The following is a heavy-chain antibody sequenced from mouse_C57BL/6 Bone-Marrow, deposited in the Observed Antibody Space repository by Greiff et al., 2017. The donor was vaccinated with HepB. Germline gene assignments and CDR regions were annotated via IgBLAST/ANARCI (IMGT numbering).Heavy chain of an antibody. J-gene: IGHJ4*01. Sequence: EVQLVESGEGLVKPGGSLKLSCAASGFTFSSYAMSWVRQTPEKRLEWVAYISSGGDYIYYADTVKGRFTISRDNARNTLYLQMSSLKSEDTAMYYCTRDYYDYDEDPYYHAMDYWGQGTSVTVSS. CDR3: TRDYYDYDEDPYYHAMDY. CDR2: ISSGGDYI. D-gene: IGHD2-4*01. V-gene: IGHV5-9-1*02. CDR1: GFTFSSYA.